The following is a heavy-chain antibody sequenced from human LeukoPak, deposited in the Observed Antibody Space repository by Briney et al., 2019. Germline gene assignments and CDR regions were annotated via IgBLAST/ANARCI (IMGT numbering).Heavy chain of an antibody. J-gene: IGHJ4*02. CDR2: INPSGGST. D-gene: IGHD5-18*01. V-gene: IGHV1-46*01. Sequence: ASVKVSCKASGYTFTSYYMHWVRQAPGQGREWMGIINPSGGSTSYAQKFQGRVTMTRDTSTSTVYMELRSERSEDSAGDYCARVTAMTFDYRREATLVTVPP. CDR3: ARVTAMTFDY. CDR1: GYTFTSYY.